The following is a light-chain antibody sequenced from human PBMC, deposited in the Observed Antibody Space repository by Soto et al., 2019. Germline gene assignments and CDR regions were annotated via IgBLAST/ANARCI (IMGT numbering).Light chain of an antibody. Sequence: QSALTQPRSVSGSPGQSVTISCTGTSSDVGVYNYVSWYQQHPGKAPKFMIYDVSKRPSGVPDRFSGSKSGNTASLTISGLQAEDEADYYCCSYAGSYVFGTGTQLTFL. V-gene: IGLV2-11*01. CDR3: CSYAGSYV. CDR2: DVS. J-gene: IGLJ7*01. CDR1: SSDVGVYNY.